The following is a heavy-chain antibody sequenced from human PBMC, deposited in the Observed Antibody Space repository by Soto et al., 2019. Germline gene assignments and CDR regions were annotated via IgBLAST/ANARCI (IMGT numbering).Heavy chain of an antibody. CDR3: AREFYCSSTRCYYYGMDV. Sequence: GGSLRLSCAASGFTFSSYGMHWVRQAPGKGLEWVAVIWYDGSNKYYADSVKGRFTVSRDSSKNTLYLQMNSLRAEDTAVYYCAREFYCSSTRCYYYGMDVWGQGTTVTVSS. J-gene: IGHJ6*02. CDR2: IWYDGSNK. V-gene: IGHV3-33*01. CDR1: GFTFSSYG. D-gene: IGHD2-2*01.